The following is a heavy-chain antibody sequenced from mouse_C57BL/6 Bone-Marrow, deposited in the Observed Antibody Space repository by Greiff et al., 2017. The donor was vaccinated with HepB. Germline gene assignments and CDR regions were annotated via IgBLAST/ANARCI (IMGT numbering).Heavy chain of an antibody. CDR3: ARDAHDGYLYYYAMDY. Sequence: EVKLVDSGGGLVQSGRSLRLSCATSGFTFSDFYMEWVRQAPGKGLEWIAASRNKANDYTTEYSASVKGRFIVSRDTSQSILYLQMNALRAEDTAIYYCARDAHDGYLYYYAMDYWGQGTSVTVSS. CDR1: GFTFSDFY. V-gene: IGHV7-1*01. J-gene: IGHJ4*01. CDR2: SRNKANDYTT. D-gene: IGHD2-3*01.